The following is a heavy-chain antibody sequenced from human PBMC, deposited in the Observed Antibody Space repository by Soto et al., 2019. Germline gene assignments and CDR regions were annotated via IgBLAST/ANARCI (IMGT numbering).Heavy chain of an antibody. V-gene: IGHV1-18*01. D-gene: IGHD3-3*01. CDR2: ISAYSGNT. Sequence: ASVKVSCKASGYTFTSYGISWVRQAPGQGLEWMGWISAYSGNTNYAQKLQGRVTMTTDTSTSTAYMELRSLRSDDTAVYYCARDPRITIFGVVIHNWFDPWGQGTLVTVSS. CDR1: GYTFTSYG. CDR3: ARDPRITIFGVVIHNWFDP. J-gene: IGHJ5*02.